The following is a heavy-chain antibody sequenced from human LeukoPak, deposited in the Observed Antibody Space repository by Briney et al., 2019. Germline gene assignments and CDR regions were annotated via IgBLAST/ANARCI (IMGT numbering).Heavy chain of an antibody. CDR1: GFTFSNAW. CDR3: ARDLWFGESFDY. Sequence: GSLRLSCAASGFTFSNAWMSWVRQPPGKGLEWIGYIYYSGSTNYNPSLKSRVTISVDTSKNQFSLKLSSVTAADTAVYYCARDLWFGESFDYWGQGTLVTVSS. V-gene: IGHV4-59*01. D-gene: IGHD3-10*01. J-gene: IGHJ4*02. CDR2: IYYSGST.